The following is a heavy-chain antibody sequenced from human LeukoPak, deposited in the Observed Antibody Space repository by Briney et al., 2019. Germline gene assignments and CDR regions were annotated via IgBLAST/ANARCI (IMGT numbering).Heavy chain of an antibody. CDR2: IYTSGST. CDR3: ARGRVLDDLNY. D-gene: IGHD1-1*01. CDR1: GGSISSGSYY. Sequence: SETLSLTCTASGGSISSGSYYWSWIRQPAGKGLEWIGRIYTSGSTNYNPSLKSRVTISVDTSKNQFSLKLSSVTAADTAVYYCARGRVLDDLNYWGQGTLVTVSS. J-gene: IGHJ4*02. V-gene: IGHV4-61*02.